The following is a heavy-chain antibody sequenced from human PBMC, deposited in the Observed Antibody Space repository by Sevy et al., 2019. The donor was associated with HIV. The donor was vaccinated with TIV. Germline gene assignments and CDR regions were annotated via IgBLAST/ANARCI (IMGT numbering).Heavy chain of an antibody. V-gene: IGHV4-59*13. J-gene: IGHJ4*02. Sequence: SETLSLTCTVSGGSMTSYYWNWIRQPPGKGLEWIGYIYYSGSTNYNPSLKSQVTMSVDTSKKRFSLTLISVTAADTAVYHCARSVGTGNYFDYWGQGALVTVSS. CDR1: GGSMTSYY. D-gene: IGHD2-21*02. CDR3: ARSVGTGNYFDY. CDR2: IYYSGST.